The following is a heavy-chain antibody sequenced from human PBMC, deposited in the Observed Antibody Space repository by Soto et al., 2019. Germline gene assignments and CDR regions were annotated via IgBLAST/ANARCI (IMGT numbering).Heavy chain of an antibody. CDR3: ASEQWAGGMDV. Sequence: EVQLVESGGGLVKPGGSLRLSFAASGFTFSSYSMNWVRQAPGKGLEWVSSISSSSSYIYYADSVKVRFTISRDSAKNSLYLQMNSLRAEDTAVYYCASEQWAGGMDVWGQGTTVTVSS. J-gene: IGHJ6*02. CDR2: ISSSSSYI. V-gene: IGHV3-21*01. CDR1: GFTFSSYS. D-gene: IGHD6-19*01.